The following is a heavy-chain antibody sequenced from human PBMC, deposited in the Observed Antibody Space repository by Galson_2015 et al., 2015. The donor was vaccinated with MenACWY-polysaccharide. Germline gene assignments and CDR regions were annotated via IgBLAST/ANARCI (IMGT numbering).Heavy chain of an antibody. V-gene: IGHV3-74*01. Sequence: SLRLSCAASGLTFSSYWMHWVRQAPGKGLVWVSRIDSDGRSTSYVDSVKGRFTISRDNAKNTLYLQMNSLRAEDTAVYYCAKGGQWTPNSGAYFDFWGQGTLVTVSS. CDR3: AKGGQWTPNSGAYFDF. D-gene: IGHD4-23*01. CDR2: IDSDGRST. J-gene: IGHJ4*02. CDR1: GLTFSSYW.